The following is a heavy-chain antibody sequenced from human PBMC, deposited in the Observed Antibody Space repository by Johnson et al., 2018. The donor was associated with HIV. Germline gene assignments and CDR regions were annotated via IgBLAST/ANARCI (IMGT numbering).Heavy chain of an antibody. D-gene: IGHD7-27*01. CDR2: FYRHGGSS. Sequence: MPLVESGGGVVRPGGSLRLSCEASGFTVDDYDMSWVRQVPGKGLEWVSGFYRHGGSSGYAASVTGRFPISSDDAKNSLYLQMNSLTVEDKALYYCARDPTTQNSRLTGDFGAFDIWGQGTMVIVSS. CDR1: GFTVDDYD. J-gene: IGHJ3*02. V-gene: IGHV3-20*04. CDR3: ARDPTTQNSRLTGDFGAFDI.